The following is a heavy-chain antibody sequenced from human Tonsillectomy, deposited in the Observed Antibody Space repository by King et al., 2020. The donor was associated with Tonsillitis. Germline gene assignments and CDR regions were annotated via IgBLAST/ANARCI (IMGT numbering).Heavy chain of an antibody. D-gene: IGHD4-17*01. V-gene: IGHV3-23*04. CDR3: AKPSRTTVTMWFVGY. CDR1: GFTFSSYA. Sequence: VQLVESGGGLVQPGGSLRLSCAASGFTFSSYAMIWVRQAPGKGLEWVSAISDSGGSTYYAKSVKGRFTISRDNSKNTLYLQVNSLRAEDTAVYYCAKPSRTTVTMWFVGYWGQGTLVTVSS. J-gene: IGHJ4*02. CDR2: ISDSGGST.